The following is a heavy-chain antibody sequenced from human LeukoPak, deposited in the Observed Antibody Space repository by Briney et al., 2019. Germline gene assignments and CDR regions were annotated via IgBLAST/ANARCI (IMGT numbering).Heavy chain of an antibody. J-gene: IGHJ6*03. CDR1: GGSLSSGSYY. Sequence: SETLSLTCTVSGGSLSSGSYYWSWIRQPARKGPEWIGRIYTSGSTNYNPSLKSRATISVDTSKNPFSLKLSSVTAADTAVYYCARLGGSSWYVSYYYYYYMDVWGKGTTVTISS. V-gene: IGHV4-61*02. D-gene: IGHD6-13*01. CDR3: ARLGGSSWYVSYYYYYYMDV. CDR2: IYTSGST.